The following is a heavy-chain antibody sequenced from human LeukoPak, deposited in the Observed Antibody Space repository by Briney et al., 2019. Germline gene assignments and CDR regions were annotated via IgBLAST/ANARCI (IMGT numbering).Heavy chain of an antibody. J-gene: IGHJ4*02. CDR1: GFTFSSYW. CDR2: INSDGSST. Sequence: PGGSLRLSCAAPGFTFSSYWMHWVRQAPGKGLVWVSRINSDGSSTNYADSVKGRFTISRDNAKNTLYLQMNSLRAEDTAIYFCARVLAAGTGYFDYGGQGTLVTVS. D-gene: IGHD6-13*01. V-gene: IGHV3-74*01. CDR3: ARVLAAGTGYFDY.